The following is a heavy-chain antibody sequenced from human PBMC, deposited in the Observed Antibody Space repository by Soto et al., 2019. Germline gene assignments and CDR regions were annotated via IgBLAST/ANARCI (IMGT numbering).Heavy chain of an antibody. V-gene: IGHV4-30-4*01. J-gene: IGHJ4*02. CDR1: GGSTSSDNY. CDR2: IYYSGNT. CDR3: AREGGESSDGLYYFDS. D-gene: IGHD3-16*01. Sequence: PTETLSLTCTVSGGSTSSDNYWSWIRQPPGKGLEWIGHIYYSGNTDYNPSLKSRLAISIDTSKNQFSLKLSSVTAADTAVYFCAREGGESSDGLYYFDSWGQGSLVTVSS.